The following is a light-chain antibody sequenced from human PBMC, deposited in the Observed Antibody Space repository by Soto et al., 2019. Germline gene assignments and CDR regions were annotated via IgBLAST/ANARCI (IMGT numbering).Light chain of an antibody. CDR3: SSYTASSGV. Sequence: QSALTQPASVSGSPGQSITISCTGTSSDVGGYDYVSWYQQHPGKAPKLMIYDVSHRPSGVSNRFSGSKSGNTASLTISGLQAEDEADYYCSSYTASSGVFGGGTNLTVL. CDR2: DVS. V-gene: IGLV2-14*01. CDR1: SSDVGGYDY. J-gene: IGLJ3*02.